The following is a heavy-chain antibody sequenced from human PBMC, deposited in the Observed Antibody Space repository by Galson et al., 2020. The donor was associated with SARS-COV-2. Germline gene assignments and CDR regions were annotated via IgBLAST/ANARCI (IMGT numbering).Heavy chain of an antibody. Sequence: GGSLRLSCRASGLTIYDYVMHWVRQAPGRGLEWVSGIKWNNGRSAYAASVQGRFTMSRDSARNSVFLQMNGLRQEDTARYYCVRDFHTFDGQMDVWGKGATVIVSS. CDR2: IKWNNGRS. V-gene: IGHV3-9*01. CDR1: GLTIYDYV. J-gene: IGHJ6*04. CDR3: VRDFHTFDGQMDV.